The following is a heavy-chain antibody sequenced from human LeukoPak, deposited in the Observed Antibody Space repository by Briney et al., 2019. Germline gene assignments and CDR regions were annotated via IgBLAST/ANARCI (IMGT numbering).Heavy chain of an antibody. CDR3: ARGAAAGTGQGFDP. CDR2: ISSSSSYI. V-gene: IGHV3-21*01. D-gene: IGHD6-13*01. Sequence: GGSLRLSCAASGFTFSSYSMNWVRQAPGKGLEWVSSISSSSSYIYYADSVKGRFTISRDNAKNSLYLQMNSLRAEDTAVYYCARGAAAGTGQGFDPWGQGTLVTVSS. CDR1: GFTFSSYS. J-gene: IGHJ5*02.